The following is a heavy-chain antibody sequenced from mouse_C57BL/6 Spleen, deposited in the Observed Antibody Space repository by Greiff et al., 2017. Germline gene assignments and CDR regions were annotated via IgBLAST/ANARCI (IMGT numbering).Heavy chain of an antibody. Sequence: VKLQQPGAELVMPGASVKLSCKASGYTFTSYWMHWVKQRPGQGLEWIGEIDPSDSYTNYNQKFKGKSTLTVDKSSSTAYMQLSSLTSEDSAVYYCARGLYFDYWGQGTTLTVSS. CDR1: GYTFTSYW. CDR3: ARGLYFDY. CDR2: IDPSDSYT. J-gene: IGHJ2*01. D-gene: IGHD3-3*01. V-gene: IGHV1-69*01.